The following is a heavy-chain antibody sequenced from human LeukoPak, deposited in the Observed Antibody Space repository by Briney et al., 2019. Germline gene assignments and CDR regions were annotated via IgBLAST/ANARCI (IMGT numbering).Heavy chain of an antibody. CDR3: ARIHWLATRYYLDY. CDR2: IYSGTN. CDR1: GGSISISTYY. V-gene: IGHV4-39*02. Sequence: SETLSHTCTVSGGSISISTYYWAWIRQPPGKGLEWIGTIYSGTNYYNPSLKSRLTMSVDTSRNHFSLNLKSVTAADTAVYYCARIHWLATRYYLDYWGQGTLVAVSA. D-gene: IGHD6-19*01. J-gene: IGHJ4*02.